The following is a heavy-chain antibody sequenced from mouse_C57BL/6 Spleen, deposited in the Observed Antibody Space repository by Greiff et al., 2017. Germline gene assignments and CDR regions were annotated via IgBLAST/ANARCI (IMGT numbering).Heavy chain of an antibody. V-gene: IGHV2-9*01. CDR3: AKLASYPPYAMDY. J-gene: IGHJ4*01. CDR2: IGGGGNT. Sequence: VKLVESGPGLVAPSQSLSITCTVSGFSLTSYGVDWVRQPPGKGLEWLGVIGGGGNTNYNSALMSRLSISKDNSKSQVFLKMNSLQTDDTAMYYCAKLASYPPYAMDYWGQGTSVTVSS. CDR1: GFSLTSYG. D-gene: IGHD6-1*01.